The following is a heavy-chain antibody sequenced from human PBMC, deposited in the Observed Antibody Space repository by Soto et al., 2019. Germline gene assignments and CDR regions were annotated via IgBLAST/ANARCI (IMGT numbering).Heavy chain of an antibody. V-gene: IGHV4-31*03. J-gene: IGHJ5*02. CDR3: ARPLSGDYRNSRWFDP. D-gene: IGHD4-17*01. Sequence: QVQLQESGPGLVKPSETLSLTCTVSGGSVTTDVFHWNWIRQHPGKGLEWIGYISHNGRTYYNPSLGGRLSFSLDTSKNLFSLRLTSVTAADPAIYYCARPLSGDYRNSRWFDPWGQGTLVNVSA. CDR2: ISHNGRT. CDR1: GGSVTTDVFH.